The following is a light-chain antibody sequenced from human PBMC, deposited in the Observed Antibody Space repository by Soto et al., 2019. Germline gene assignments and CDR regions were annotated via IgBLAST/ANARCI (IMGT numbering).Light chain of an antibody. V-gene: IGKV3-20*01. Sequence: EIVLTQSPGTLSLSLGERATLSCRASQSVNSNSLAWYQQRPGQAPRLLIYGASSRATGIPDRFSGSGSGTDFTFTISRLEPEDFAVYYCQQYGTSFTFGPGTTVEIK. CDR1: QSVNSNS. CDR3: QQYGTSFT. CDR2: GAS. J-gene: IGKJ3*01.